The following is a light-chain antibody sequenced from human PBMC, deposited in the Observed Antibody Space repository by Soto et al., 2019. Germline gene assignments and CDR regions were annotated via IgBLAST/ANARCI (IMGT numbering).Light chain of an antibody. J-gene: IGKJ4*01. CDR2: GAS. V-gene: IGKV4-1*01. CDR1: QSLLSSADNKNY. CDR3: QQYYSGPFT. Sequence: DIVMTQSPDSLAVSLGERATMNCKSSQSLLSSADNKNYLAWYQQKSGQPPKLLIYGASTRLSGVPDRISGSGSGTDFTLTISSLQAEDVAIYSCQQYYSGPFTFGGGTKVEIK.